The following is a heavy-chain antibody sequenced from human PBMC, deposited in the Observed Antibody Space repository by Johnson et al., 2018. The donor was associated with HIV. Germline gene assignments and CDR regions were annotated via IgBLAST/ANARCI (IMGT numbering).Heavy chain of an antibody. J-gene: IGHJ3*02. CDR2: IKEDGGET. V-gene: IGHV3-7*05. CDR3: ARESGHFGVSAFDM. CDR1: GFTFNFHW. D-gene: IGHD3-10*01. Sequence: VLLVESGGGLVQPGGSRRLSCAGSGFTFNFHWMTWVRQAPGKGLEWVAIIKEDGGETYYVDSVKGRFTISRDNANNLLYLQMSSLRVEDTAVYYCARESGHFGVSAFDMWGQGTMVTVSS.